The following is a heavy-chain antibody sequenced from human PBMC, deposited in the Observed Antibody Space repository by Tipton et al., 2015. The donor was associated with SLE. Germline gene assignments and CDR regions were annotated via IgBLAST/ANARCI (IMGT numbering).Heavy chain of an antibody. CDR3: AKDGEGGSGSDY. J-gene: IGHJ4*02. CDR1: GFTFDDYT. V-gene: IGHV3-43*01. Sequence: GSLRLSCAASGFTFDDYTMHWVRQAPGKGLEWVSLISWDGGSTYYADSVKGRFTISRDNSKNSLYLQMNSLRTEDTALYYCAKDGEGGSGSDYWGQGTLVTVSS. CDR2: ISWDGGST. D-gene: IGHD5-12*01.